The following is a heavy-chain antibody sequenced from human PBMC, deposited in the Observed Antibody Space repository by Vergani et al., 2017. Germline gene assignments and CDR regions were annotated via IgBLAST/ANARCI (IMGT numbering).Heavy chain of an antibody. CDR3: ARDLKYSSGWNNWFDP. CDR1: GGSISSGSYY. J-gene: IGHJ5*02. D-gene: IGHD6-19*01. Sequence: QVQLPESGPGLVKPSQTLSLTCTVSGGSISSGSYYWSWIRQPAGKGLEWIGRIYTSGSTNYNPSLKSRVTMSVDTSKNQFSLKLSSVTAADTAVYYCARDLKYSSGWNNWFDPWGQGTLVTVSS. CDR2: IYTSGST. V-gene: IGHV4-61*02.